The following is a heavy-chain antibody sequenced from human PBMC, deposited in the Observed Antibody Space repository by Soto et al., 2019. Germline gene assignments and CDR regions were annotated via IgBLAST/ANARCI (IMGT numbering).Heavy chain of an antibody. CDR3: ARDHLILPAHDFFYGSDV. CDR1: GFTFSMYS. D-gene: IGHD2-21*02. CDR2: IPQDGVDG. Sequence: PGGSLRLSCEVSGFTFSMYSMSWVRQSPGKELEWVAKIPQDGVDGHYADSVKGRFIISRDNGKNSLHLQLNNLRAEDTAVYYCARDHLILPAHDFFYGSDVWGRGATVTVSS. V-gene: IGHV3-7*03. J-gene: IGHJ6*02.